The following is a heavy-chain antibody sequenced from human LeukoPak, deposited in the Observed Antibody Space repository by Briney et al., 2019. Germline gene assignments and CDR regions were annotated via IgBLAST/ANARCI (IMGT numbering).Heavy chain of an antibody. V-gene: IGHV3-30-3*01. CDR2: ISYDGNNK. Sequence: PGRSLRLSCAASGFTFSSYAMHWVRQAPGKGLEWVAVISYDGNNKYYADSVKGRFTISRDNSKNTLYLQMNSLRAEDTAVYYCAGVGPSGTLGPFDYWGQGTLVTVSS. CDR3: AGVGPSGTLGPFDY. D-gene: IGHD1-26*01. J-gene: IGHJ4*02. CDR1: GFTFSSYA.